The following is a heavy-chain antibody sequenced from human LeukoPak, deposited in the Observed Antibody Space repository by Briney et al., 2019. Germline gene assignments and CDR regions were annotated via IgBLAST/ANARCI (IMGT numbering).Heavy chain of an antibody. CDR1: GFTFSTYW. Sequence: PGGSLRLSCAASGFTFSTYWMHWVRQAPGKGLVWVSRINSDGSSTSYADSVKGQFTISRDNAKNALYLQMNSLRAEDTAVYYCPRYNWNSAPFDYWGQGTLVTVSS. CDR2: INSDGSST. J-gene: IGHJ4*02. CDR3: PRYNWNSAPFDY. D-gene: IGHD1-7*01. V-gene: IGHV3-74*01.